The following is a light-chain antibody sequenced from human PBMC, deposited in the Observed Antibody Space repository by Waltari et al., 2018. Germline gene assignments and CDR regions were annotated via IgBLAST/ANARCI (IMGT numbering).Light chain of an antibody. CDR2: DAS. Sequence: AIQLTQSPSSLSASVGDRVTITCRASQGISSALAWYQQKPGKAPKLLIYDASSLESGVPSRFSGSGSGTDFTLTISSLQPEDFATYYCQQSYSTPLWTFGQGTKVEIK. CDR3: QQSYSTPLWT. J-gene: IGKJ1*01. CDR1: QGISSA. V-gene: IGKV1-13*02.